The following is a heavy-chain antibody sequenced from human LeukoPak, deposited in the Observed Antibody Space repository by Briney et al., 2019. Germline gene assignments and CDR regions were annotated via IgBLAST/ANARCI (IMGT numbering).Heavy chain of an antibody. D-gene: IGHD3-10*01. CDR3: ARDSDPTYYFDSGPYHAY. V-gene: IGHV1-2*02. Sequence: ASVKVSCKASGYTFTGYFMRWVRQAPGQGLEWMGWINPNRGDTNYAQKFQGRVTMTRDTSISTAYMELSRLRSDDTAVYYCARDSDPTYYFDSGPYHAYWGQGTLVTVSS. CDR2: INPNRGDT. J-gene: IGHJ4*02. CDR1: GYTFTGYF.